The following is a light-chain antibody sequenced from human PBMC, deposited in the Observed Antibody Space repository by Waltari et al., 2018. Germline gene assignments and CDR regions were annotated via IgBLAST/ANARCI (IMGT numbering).Light chain of an antibody. J-gene: IGLJ3*02. CDR3: CSYTGSTTPRV. CDR1: SSGVGSYNL. CDR2: EGS. Sequence: QSALTQPASVSGSPGQSITISCTETSSGVGSYNLVSWYQQHPGKAPKVIIYEGSKRPSGVSNRFSGFKSGNTASLTISGLQAEDEADYYCCSYTGSTTPRVFGGGTKVTVL. V-gene: IGLV2-23*01.